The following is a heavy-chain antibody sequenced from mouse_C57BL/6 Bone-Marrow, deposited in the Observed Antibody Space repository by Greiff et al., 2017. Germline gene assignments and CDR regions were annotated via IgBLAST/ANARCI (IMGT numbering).Heavy chain of an antibody. Sequence: VQLQQSGPGLVKPSQSLSLTCSVTGYSITSGYYWNWIRQFPGNKLEWMGYISYDGSNNYNPSLKNRISITRDTSKNQFFLKLNSVTTEDTATYYCARVYYGSSYAMDYWGQGTSVTVSS. CDR2: ISYDGSN. CDR1: GYSITSGYY. D-gene: IGHD1-1*01. J-gene: IGHJ4*01. CDR3: ARVYYGSSYAMDY. V-gene: IGHV3-6*01.